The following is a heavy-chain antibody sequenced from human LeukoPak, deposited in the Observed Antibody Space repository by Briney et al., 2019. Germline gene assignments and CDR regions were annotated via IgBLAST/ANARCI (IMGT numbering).Heavy chain of an antibody. D-gene: IGHD6-13*01. CDR2: MYYGGST. CDR1: GGSISSSSYY. CDR3: ARVTSNWSLDY. J-gene: IGHJ4*02. V-gene: IGHV4-39*07. Sequence: SETLSLTCTISGGSISSSSYYWGWIRQPPGEGLEWIGSMYYGGSTYYNPSLESRVTISGDTSKNQFSLKLSSVTAADRAVYYCARVTSNWSLDYWGQGTLVTVSS.